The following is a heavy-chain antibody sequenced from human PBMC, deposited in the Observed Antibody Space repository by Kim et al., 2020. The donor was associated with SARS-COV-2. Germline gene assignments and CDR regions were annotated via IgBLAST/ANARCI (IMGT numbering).Heavy chain of an antibody. Sequence: ASVKVSCKASGSPFTSYYMHWVRQAPGKGLEWMGIINPSGGSTNYAQKFQGRVTMTRDTSTSTVYMEMSSLRSEDTAVYSCARDRGRMYYYDSSGYYFTPFYVMDVCGQGTTVTVSS. J-gene: IGHJ6*02. CDR3: ARDRGRMYYYDSSGYYFTPFYVMDV. CDR1: GSPFTSYY. V-gene: IGHV1-46*01. CDR2: INPSGGST. D-gene: IGHD3-22*01.